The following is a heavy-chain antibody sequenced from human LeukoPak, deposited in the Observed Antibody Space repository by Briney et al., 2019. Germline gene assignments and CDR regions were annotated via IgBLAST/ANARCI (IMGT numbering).Heavy chain of an antibody. V-gene: IGHV3-66*02. CDR1: GVSVSENY. D-gene: IGHD2-15*01. Sequence: GGSLRLSCAASGVSVSENYMSWVRQAPGKGLEWVCVVHRDGSIEYADSVKGRFTISRDIAENTLSLQMNSLRVEDTAVYYCARDSGSASWAYSWGQGTLVTVSS. CDR3: ARDSGSASWAYS. J-gene: IGHJ4*02. CDR2: VHRDGSI.